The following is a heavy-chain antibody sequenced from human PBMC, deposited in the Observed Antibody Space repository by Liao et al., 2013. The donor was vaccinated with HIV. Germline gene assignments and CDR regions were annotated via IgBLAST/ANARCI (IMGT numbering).Heavy chain of an antibody. J-gene: IGHJ4*02. Sequence: QVQLQQWGAGLLKPSETLSLTCTVSGGSINSYYWSWLRQSAGKGLEWIGRIHPTGNTNYNPSLERRVTISVDSSTNRFSLMLISVTAADTAVYYCARGTDFDYWGPGIQVTVSS. CDR3: ARGTDFDY. CDR1: GGSINSYY. V-gene: IGHV4-59*10. CDR2: IHPTGNT.